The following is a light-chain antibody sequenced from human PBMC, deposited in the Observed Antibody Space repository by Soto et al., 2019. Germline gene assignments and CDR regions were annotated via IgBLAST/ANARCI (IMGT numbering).Light chain of an antibody. Sequence: QSALTQPPSASGSPGQSVTISCTGTSSDVGGYNYVSWYQQHPGKAPKLMISEVSERPSGVPDRFSASKSGNTASLTVSGLQAEDEADYYCSSFAGNNNLVFGGGTKLPVL. CDR3: SSFAGNNNLV. J-gene: IGLJ2*01. V-gene: IGLV2-8*01. CDR1: SSDVGGYNY. CDR2: EVS.